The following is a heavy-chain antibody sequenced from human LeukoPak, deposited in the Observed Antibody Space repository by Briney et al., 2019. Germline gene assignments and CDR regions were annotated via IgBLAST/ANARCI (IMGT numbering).Heavy chain of an antibody. J-gene: IGHJ4*02. Sequence: GGSLRLSCAASGFTFSNAWMSWVRQAPGKGLEWVGRIKSKTDGGTTDYAAPVKGRFTISRDDSKNTLYLQMNSLKTEDTAVYYCTTLDIVVVVATTHYFDYWGQGTLVTVSS. V-gene: IGHV3-15*01. CDR1: GFTFSNAW. D-gene: IGHD2-15*01. CDR2: IKSKTDGGTT. CDR3: TTLDIVVVVATTHYFDY.